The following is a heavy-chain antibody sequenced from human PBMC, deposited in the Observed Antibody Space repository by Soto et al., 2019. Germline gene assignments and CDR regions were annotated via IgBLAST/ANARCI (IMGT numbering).Heavy chain of an antibody. V-gene: IGHV3-23*01. J-gene: IGHJ4*02. CDR3: ANKRSGSWPMWCFDS. Sequence: GGSLILSCAASGFTFSNHAMNWVRQAPGKGLEWLSAISGNANVIYYADSVKGRFTISRDSSTNTVFLQMNSLRAEDTALYYCANKRSGSWPMWCFDSRGQGNL. D-gene: IGHD2-21*01. CDR2: ISGNANVI. CDR1: GFTFSNHA.